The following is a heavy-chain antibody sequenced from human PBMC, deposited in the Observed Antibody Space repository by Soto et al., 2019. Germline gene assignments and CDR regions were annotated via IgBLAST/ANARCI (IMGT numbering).Heavy chain of an antibody. D-gene: IGHD2-15*01. CDR3: ARGGPVSVSPAWQLLGYFDY. V-gene: IGHV4-31*03. J-gene: IGHJ4*02. CDR1: CGSISRGAYF. CDR2: ISYTGAT. Sequence: SETLSLTCSVSCGSISRGAYFWTWIRQFPGKGLEWIAYISYTGATYYNPSLKSRVTILADTSKNQFSLKLNSATSADTAVYYCARGGPVSVSPAWQLLGYFDYWGQGTLVTV.